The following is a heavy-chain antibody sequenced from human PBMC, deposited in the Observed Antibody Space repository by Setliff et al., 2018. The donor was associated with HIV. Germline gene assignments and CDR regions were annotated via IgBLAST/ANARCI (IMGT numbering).Heavy chain of an antibody. V-gene: IGHV1-69*10. CDR2: IIPLVTIA. CDR3: ARGRYGSGTYWGLYYYYYMDG. D-gene: IGHD3-10*01. CDR1: GDTFSTYA. Sequence: SVKVSCKASGDTFSTYAITWVRQAPGQGLEWMGGIIPLVTIANYAQEFQGRVRFTADKSTSTAYMELNSLRSDDTAVYYCARGRYGSGTYWGLYYYYYMDGWGKGTT. J-gene: IGHJ6*03.